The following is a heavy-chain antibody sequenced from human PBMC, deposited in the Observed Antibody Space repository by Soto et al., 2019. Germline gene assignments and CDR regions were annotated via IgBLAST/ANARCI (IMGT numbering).Heavy chain of an antibody. D-gene: IGHD2-2*01. V-gene: IGHV1-3*01. CDR1: GYSFTQYG. J-gene: IGHJ6*02. Sequence: QVQLVQSGTEVKKPGASVKVSCKTSGYSFTQYGLHWVRQAPGQRLEWMGWINPGNGDTKYSQKFQGRVTITRDTSATTAYMELSSLRSEDSAVFYCASTDCSSPSCYNYYYYGMDVWGQGTTCTVSS. CDR3: ASTDCSSPSCYNYYYYGMDV. CDR2: INPGNGDT.